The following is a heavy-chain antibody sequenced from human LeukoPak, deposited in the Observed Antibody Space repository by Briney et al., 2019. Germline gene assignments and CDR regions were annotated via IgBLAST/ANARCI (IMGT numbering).Heavy chain of an antibody. CDR3: AREGRRPPYYYYYMDV. Sequence: GGTLRLSCAASGFKFSDYYMTWIRQAPGKGLEWVSYISNSSDSIYYADSVEGRFTISRDNAKNSLYLQMNSLRAEDTAVYYCAREGRRPPYYYYYMDVWGKGTTVTISS. CDR2: ISNSSDSI. CDR1: GFKFSDYY. V-gene: IGHV3-11*01. J-gene: IGHJ6*03.